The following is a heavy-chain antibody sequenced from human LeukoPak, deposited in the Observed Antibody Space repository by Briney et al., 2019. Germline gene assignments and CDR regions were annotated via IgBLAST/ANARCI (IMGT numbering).Heavy chain of an antibody. J-gene: IGHJ4*02. Sequence: ASVKVSCKASGYTFTSYDINWVRQATGQGLEWMGWINPNSGGTNYAQKFQGRVTMTRDTSISTAYMELSRLRSDDTAVYYCARRATYGDYIDNFDYWGQGTLVTVSS. CDR2: INPNSGGT. CDR3: ARRATYGDYIDNFDY. CDR1: GYTFTSYD. V-gene: IGHV1-2*02. D-gene: IGHD4-17*01.